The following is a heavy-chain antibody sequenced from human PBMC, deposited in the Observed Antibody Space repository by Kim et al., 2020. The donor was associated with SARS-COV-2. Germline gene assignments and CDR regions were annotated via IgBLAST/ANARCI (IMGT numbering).Heavy chain of an antibody. V-gene: IGHV3-11*04. Sequence: GGSLRLSCAVSGLTFSDFFMSWIRQTPGKGLEWVSYISTSGTTVSYADSVKGRFTISRDNAQNSLYLQMKSLRAEDTAVYYCARGRLELVYWGQGTLVTVSS. J-gene: IGHJ4*02. CDR2: ISTSGTTV. CDR1: GLTFSDFF. CDR3: ARGRLELVY. D-gene: IGHD3-16*01.